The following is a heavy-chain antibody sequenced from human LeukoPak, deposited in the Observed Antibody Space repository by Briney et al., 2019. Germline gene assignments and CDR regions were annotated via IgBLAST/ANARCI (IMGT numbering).Heavy chain of an antibody. V-gene: IGHV3-20*04. Sequence: GGSLRLSCAVSGFTFDDYGMSGVRHAPGKGVEWVWGINWNGGSTGYADSVKGRSTTSTDNAKNSLYLQMNSLRAEDTALYYCAREGYSFYYYYGMDVWGQGTTVTVSS. J-gene: IGHJ6*02. D-gene: IGHD5-18*01. CDR2: INWNGGST. CDR3: AREGYSFYYYYGMDV. CDR1: GFTFDDYG.